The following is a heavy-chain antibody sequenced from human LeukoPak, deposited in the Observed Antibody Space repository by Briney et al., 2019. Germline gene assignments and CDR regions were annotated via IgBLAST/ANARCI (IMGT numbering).Heavy chain of an antibody. CDR3: ARRYPYGDYDNAFDI. CDR1: GYTFTIYG. V-gene: IGHV1-18*01. Sequence: EASVTVSCKASGYTFTIYGISWVRQAPGQGLEWMGWISAYNGNTNYAQKFQGRVTITADESTSTAYMELSSLRSEDTAVYYCARRYPYGDYDNAFDIWGQGTMVTVSS. CDR2: ISAYNGNT. J-gene: IGHJ3*02. D-gene: IGHD4-17*01.